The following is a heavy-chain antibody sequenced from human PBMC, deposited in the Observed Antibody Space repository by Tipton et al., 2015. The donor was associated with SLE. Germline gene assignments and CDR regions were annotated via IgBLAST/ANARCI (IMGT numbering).Heavy chain of an antibody. CDR3: ASSTTVGWYFDY. J-gene: IGHJ4*02. CDR1: GFTFSDYY. CDR2: ISSSGSTI. V-gene: IGHV3-11*04. D-gene: IGHD4-17*01. Sequence: SLRLSCAASGFTFSDYYMSWIRQAPGKGLEWVSYISSSGSTIYYADSVKGRFTISRDNAKNSLYLQMNSLRAEDTAVYYCASSTTVGWYFDYWGQGTLVTVSS.